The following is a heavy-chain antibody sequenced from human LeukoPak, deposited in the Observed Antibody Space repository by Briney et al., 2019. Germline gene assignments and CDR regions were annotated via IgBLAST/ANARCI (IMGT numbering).Heavy chain of an antibody. J-gene: IGHJ4*02. CDR2: IYSGGST. CDR1: GFTVSSNY. D-gene: IGHD5-18*01. CDR3: ARDPGTAMDY. Sequence: GGSLGLSCAASGFTVSSNYMSWVRQAPGKGLEWVSVIYSGGSTYYADSVKGRFTISRDNSKNTLYLQMNSLRAEDTAVYYCARDPGTAMDYWGQGTLVTVSS. V-gene: IGHV3-53*01.